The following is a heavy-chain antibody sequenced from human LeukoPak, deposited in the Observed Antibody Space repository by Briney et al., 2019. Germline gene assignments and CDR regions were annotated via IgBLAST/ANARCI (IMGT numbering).Heavy chain of an antibody. CDR3: AKGSRYCGGDCQYYFDY. Sequence: GGSLRLSCAASGFTFSSYGMHWVRQAPGKGLEWVAVISYDGSNKYYADSVKGRFTISRDNSKNTLYLQMNSLRAEDTAVYYCAKGSRYCGGDCQYYFDYWGQGTLVTVSS. V-gene: IGHV3-30*18. CDR2: ISYDGSNK. CDR1: GFTFSSYG. J-gene: IGHJ4*02. D-gene: IGHD2-21*02.